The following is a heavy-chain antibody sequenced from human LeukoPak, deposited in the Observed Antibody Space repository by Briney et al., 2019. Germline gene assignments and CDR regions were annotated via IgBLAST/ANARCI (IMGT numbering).Heavy chain of an antibody. Sequence: PSETLSLTCIVSGGSISGHYWSWIRQPPGKGLEWIGFIHYSGNTNYNPSLKSRVIISIDTSKKQFSLKLSSVTASDTAVYYCARSLMYYDIWAGYSPQNLDYWGQGTLVTVSS. CDR2: IHYSGNT. CDR1: GGSISGHY. J-gene: IGHJ4*02. D-gene: IGHD3-9*01. CDR3: ARSLMYYDIWAGYSPQNLDY. V-gene: IGHV4-59*11.